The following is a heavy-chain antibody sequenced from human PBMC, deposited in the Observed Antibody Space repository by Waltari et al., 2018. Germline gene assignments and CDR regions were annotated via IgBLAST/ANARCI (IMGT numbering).Heavy chain of an antibody. Sequence: VQLVESGGGLVKPGGSLRLSCEGSGPSFKRYSLTWVRQAPGKGLEWISSINTSSSYIFYVDSVKGRFTISRDNAKNSLYLQMNSLRAEDTAMYYCVRGRIGTTQSGDWFDPWGQGTLVTVSS. J-gene: IGHJ5*02. D-gene: IGHD1-7*01. V-gene: IGHV3-21*02. CDR3: VRGRIGTTQSGDWFDP. CDR1: GPSFKRYS. CDR2: INTSSSYI.